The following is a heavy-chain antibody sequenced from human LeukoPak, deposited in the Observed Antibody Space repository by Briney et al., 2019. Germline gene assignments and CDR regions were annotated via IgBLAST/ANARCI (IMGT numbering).Heavy chain of an antibody. CDR1: GYSISSGYY. Sequence: SETLSLTCTVSGYSISSGYYWGWIRQPPGKGLEWIGSIYHSGSTYYNPSLKSRVTISVDTSKNQFSLKLSSVTALDTAVYYCARVAPRVAPTIFRDYYYYMDVWGKGTTVTVSS. J-gene: IGHJ6*03. CDR3: ARVAPRVAPTIFRDYYYYMDV. CDR2: IYHSGST. D-gene: IGHD3-3*01. V-gene: IGHV4-38-2*02.